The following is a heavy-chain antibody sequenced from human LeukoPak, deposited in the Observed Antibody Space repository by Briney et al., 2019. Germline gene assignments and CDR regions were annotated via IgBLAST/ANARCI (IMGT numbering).Heavy chain of an antibody. CDR3: ARPILEYSSSSYWFDP. V-gene: IGHV4-61*02. Sequence: SETLSLTCTVSGGSISSGSYYWSWIRQPAGKGLEWIGCIYTSGSTNYNPSLKSRVTISVDTSKNQFSLKLSSVTAADTAVYYCARPILEYSSSSYWFDPWGQGTLVTVSS. D-gene: IGHD6-6*01. CDR2: IYTSGST. J-gene: IGHJ5*02. CDR1: GGSISSGSYY.